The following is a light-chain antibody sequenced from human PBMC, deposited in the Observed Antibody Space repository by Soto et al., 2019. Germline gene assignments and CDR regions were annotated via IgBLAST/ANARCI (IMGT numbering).Light chain of an antibody. Sequence: SQSASSSYLAWYQQRPGQAPRLLIYGASSRATGIPDSFSGSGSGTDVTRPLSRHSREAAPPYYGQHHGSSGMIIGLGTRLEIK. CDR3: QHHGSSGMI. J-gene: IGKJ5*01. V-gene: IGKV3-20*01. CDR1: QSASSSY. CDR2: GAS.